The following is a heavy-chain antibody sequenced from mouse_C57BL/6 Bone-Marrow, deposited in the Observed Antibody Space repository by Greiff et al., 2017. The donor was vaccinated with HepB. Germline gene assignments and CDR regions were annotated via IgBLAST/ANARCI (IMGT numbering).Heavy chain of an antibody. CDR3: ASTAQALFAY. CDR2: ISSGSSTI. D-gene: IGHD3-2*02. Sequence: EVKLVESGGGLVKPGGSLKLSCAASGFTFSDYGMHWVRQAPEKGLEWVAYISSGSSTIYYADTVKGRFTISRDNAKNTLFLQMTSLRSEDTAMYYCASTAQALFAYWGQGTLVTVSA. CDR1: GFTFSDYG. J-gene: IGHJ3*01. V-gene: IGHV5-17*01.